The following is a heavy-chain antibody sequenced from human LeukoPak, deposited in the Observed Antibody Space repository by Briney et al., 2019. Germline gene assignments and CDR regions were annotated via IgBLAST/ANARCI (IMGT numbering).Heavy chain of an antibody. V-gene: IGHV4-59*01. J-gene: IGHJ4*02. CDR1: GGSISSYV. CDR2: IYYSGST. CDR3: AREVRYYGSGSYYPLFDY. Sequence: PSETMSLTCTVSGGSISSYVWSWIRQPPGKGLEWIGYIYYSGSTNYNPSLKSRVTISVDTSKNQFSLKLSSVTAADTAVYYCAREVRYYGSGSYYPLFDYWGQGTLVTVSS. D-gene: IGHD3-10*01.